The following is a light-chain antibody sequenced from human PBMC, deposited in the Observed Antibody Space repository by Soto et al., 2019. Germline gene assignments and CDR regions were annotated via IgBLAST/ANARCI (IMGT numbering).Light chain of an antibody. CDR3: QSYDSSLSGVV. CDR2: ADT. CDR1: SSNIGAYYD. J-gene: IGLJ2*01. Sequence: QPVLTQPPSVSGAPGQRVTISCTGSSSNIGAYYDVHWYQQLPGTAPKLLIYADTNRPSGVPDRFSGSKSGTSASLAITGLQAEDEADYYCQSYDSSLSGVVFGGGTKVTVL. V-gene: IGLV1-40*01.